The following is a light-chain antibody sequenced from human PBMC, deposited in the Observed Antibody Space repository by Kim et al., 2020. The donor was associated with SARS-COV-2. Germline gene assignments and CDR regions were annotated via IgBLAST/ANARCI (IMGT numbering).Light chain of an antibody. J-gene: IGKJ1*01. CDR3: QKYYSDPS. Sequence: DIQMTQSPSSLYASVGDRVTITCRASQGISNYLAWYQQKPGKVPKLLIYAASTLQSGVPSRFSGTGSGTDFTLTISSLQPEDVATYYCQKYYSDPSFGQGTKVDIK. CDR2: AAS. V-gene: IGKV1-27*01. CDR1: QGISNY.